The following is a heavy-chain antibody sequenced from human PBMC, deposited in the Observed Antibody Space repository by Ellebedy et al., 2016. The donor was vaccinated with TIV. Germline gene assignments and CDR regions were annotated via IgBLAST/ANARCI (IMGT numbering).Heavy chain of an antibody. D-gene: IGHD2/OR15-2a*01. V-gene: IGHV5-51*01. CDR2: IYPGDSDT. CDR1: GYSFTTHW. J-gene: IGHJ6*02. CDR3: AREYYSGSGRGMDV. Sequence: GESLKISCKGSGYSFTTHWIGWVRQMPGKDLEWMGIIYPGDSDTRYSPSFEGQVTLSAAKSISTVYLQWSSLKASETAMYYCAREYYSGSGRGMDVWGQGTTVTVSS.